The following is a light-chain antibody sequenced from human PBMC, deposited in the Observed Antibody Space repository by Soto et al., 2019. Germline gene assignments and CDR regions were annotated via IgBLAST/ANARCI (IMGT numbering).Light chain of an antibody. CDR1: QSFGNNY. CDR2: GAS. Sequence: EIVLTQSPGTLSFSPGERATLSCKASQSFGNNYLAWYQQKPGQAPRLLIYGASNRATGIPDRFSGSGSGTDFTLTISRLEPEDFAVYYCQQYGSSGTFGQGSKVDIX. CDR3: QQYGSSGT. V-gene: IGKV3-20*01. J-gene: IGKJ1*01.